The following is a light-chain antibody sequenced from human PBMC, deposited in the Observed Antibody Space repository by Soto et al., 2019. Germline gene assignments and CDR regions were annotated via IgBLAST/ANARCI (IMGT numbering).Light chain of an antibody. CDR1: EDISSY. Sequence: IQLTQSPSSLSASVGDRVTFTCRASEDISSYLVWYQQKPGAAPKLLIYAASALHSGVPSRFSGSGSGTDFTLTISSLHTEDFAVYFCQQFKNYPITFGHGTRLEIK. CDR2: AAS. V-gene: IGKV1-9*01. J-gene: IGKJ5*01. CDR3: QQFKNYPIT.